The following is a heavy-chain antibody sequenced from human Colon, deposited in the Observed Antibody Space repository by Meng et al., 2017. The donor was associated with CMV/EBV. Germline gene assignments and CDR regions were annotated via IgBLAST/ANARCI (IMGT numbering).Heavy chain of an antibody. CDR3: AGKGWFNYYYYGMDV. CDR1: GFTFSSYS. V-gene: IGHV3-21*01. J-gene: IGHJ6*02. Sequence: GGSLRLSCAASGFTFSSYSMNWVRQAPGKGLEWVSSISSSSSYIYYADSVKGRFTISRDNAKNSLYLQMNSLRAEDTAVCYCAGKGWFNYYYYGMDVWGQGTTVTVSS. CDR2: ISSSSSYI. D-gene: IGHD3-10*01.